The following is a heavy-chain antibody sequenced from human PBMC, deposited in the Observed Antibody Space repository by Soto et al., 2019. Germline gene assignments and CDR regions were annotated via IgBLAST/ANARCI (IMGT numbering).Heavy chain of an antibody. CDR3: ARDRGPNTLDY. CDR1: GLTVSTTW. D-gene: IGHD7-27*01. CDR2: INQDGSAT. Sequence: EVQLVESGGGLVQPGGSLRLSCAVSGLTVSTTWMTWVRQAPGKGLEWLASINQDGSATYYVDSVKGRFTISRDNATNSLYLQLNSLRAADSATYYCARDRGPNTLDYWGQGTRVTVSS. J-gene: IGHJ4*02. V-gene: IGHV3-7*03.